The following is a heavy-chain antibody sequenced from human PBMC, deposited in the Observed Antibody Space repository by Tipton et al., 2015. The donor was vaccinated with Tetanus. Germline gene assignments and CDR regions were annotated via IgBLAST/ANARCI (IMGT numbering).Heavy chain of an antibody. V-gene: IGHV4-39*01. Sequence: LRLSCFVSGGSISTKTSYWGWIRQTPGKGLEWIASISHSATTFYNPSLKSRVTMSVDPPKNQFSVRLSSVTAADTGVYYCARHVGGYGSPPHDLWGQGTLVTVSS. J-gene: IGHJ5*02. CDR2: ISHSATT. D-gene: IGHD3-10*01. CDR1: GGSISTKTSY. CDR3: ARHVGGYGSPPHDL.